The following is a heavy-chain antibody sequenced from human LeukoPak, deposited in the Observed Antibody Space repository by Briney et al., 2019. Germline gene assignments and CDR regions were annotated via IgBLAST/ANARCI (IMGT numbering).Heavy chain of an antibody. Sequence: ASVKVSCKASGYTFTGYYMHWVRQAPGQGLEWMGWINPSSGGTNYAQKFQGRVTMTRDTSISTAYMELSRLRSDDTAVYYCARDLRFLEWLGAYWGQGTLVTVSS. CDR1: GYTFTGYY. V-gene: IGHV1-2*02. CDR2: INPSSGGT. J-gene: IGHJ4*02. CDR3: ARDLRFLEWLGAY. D-gene: IGHD3-3*01.